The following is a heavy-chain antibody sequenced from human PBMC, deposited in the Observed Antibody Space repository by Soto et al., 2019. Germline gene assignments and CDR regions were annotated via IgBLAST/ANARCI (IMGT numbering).Heavy chain of an antibody. CDR2: INHSGST. V-gene: IGHV4-34*01. Sequence: SETLSLTCAVYGGSFSGYYWSWIRQPPGKGLEWIGEINHSGSTNYNPSLKSRVTISVDTSKNQFSLKLSSVTAADTAVYYCARARRRFGAYYYGMDVWGQGTTVTVS. J-gene: IGHJ6*02. CDR3: ARARRRFGAYYYGMDV. D-gene: IGHD3-10*01. CDR1: GGSFSGYY.